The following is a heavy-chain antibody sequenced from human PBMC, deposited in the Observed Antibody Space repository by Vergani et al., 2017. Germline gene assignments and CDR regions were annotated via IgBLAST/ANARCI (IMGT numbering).Heavy chain of an antibody. Sequence: QVQLQESGPGLVKPSETLSLTCTVSGGSISSYYWSWIRQPPGKGLEWIGYSYYSGSTNYNPSLKSRVTISVDTSKNNFSLKLSSVTAADTAVYYCARVGESSGWYDGYFDYWGQGTLVTVSS. D-gene: IGHD6-19*01. J-gene: IGHJ4*02. CDR3: ARVGESSGWYDGYFDY. CDR1: GGSISSYY. V-gene: IGHV4-59*01. CDR2: SYYSGST.